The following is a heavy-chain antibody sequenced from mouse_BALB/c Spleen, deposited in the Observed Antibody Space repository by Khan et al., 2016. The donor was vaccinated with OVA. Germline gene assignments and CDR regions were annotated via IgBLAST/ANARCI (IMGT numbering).Heavy chain of an antibody. J-gene: IGHJ2*01. CDR1: GYSITSGYV. V-gene: IGHV3-2*02. CDR3: ASTARIKY. Sequence: EVQLKQSGPGLVKPSQTLSLTCTVTGYSITSGYVRYLIRQPPGNLLEWMGIISYSGSTNYNPSLQSRIPITRDTSKHQFFLQLKSVTTEDTATYVYASTARIKYWGQGTTLTVSS. D-gene: IGHD1-2*01. CDR2: ISYSGST.